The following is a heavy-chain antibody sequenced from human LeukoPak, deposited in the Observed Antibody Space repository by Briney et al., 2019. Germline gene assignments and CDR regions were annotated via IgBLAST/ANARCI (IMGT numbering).Heavy chain of an antibody. D-gene: IGHD4-17*01. Sequence: SETLSLTCTVSGGSISSYYWSWIRQPPGKGLEWIGYIYYSGSTNYNPSLKSRVTIPVDTSKNQFSLKLSSVTAADTAVYYCARDRTGYYDYGMDVWGQGTTVTVSS. V-gene: IGHV4-59*01. J-gene: IGHJ6*02. CDR2: IYYSGST. CDR3: ARDRTGYYDYGMDV. CDR1: GGSISSYY.